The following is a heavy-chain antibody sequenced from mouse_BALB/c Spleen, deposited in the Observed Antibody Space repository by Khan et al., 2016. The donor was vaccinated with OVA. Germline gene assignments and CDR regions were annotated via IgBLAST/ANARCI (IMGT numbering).Heavy chain of an antibody. Sequence: QVQLKESGPGLVAPSQNLSITCTVSGFSLSDYGVSWIRQTPGKGLEWLGVIWGGGSTSYNSAPRSRLTISKENSKSQVFLKMTSLQSDDSAMFYGAKGVWAHYYTLDYWGQGTSVTVSS. CDR1: GFSLSDYG. CDR2: IWGGGST. CDR3: AKGVWAHYYTLDY. J-gene: IGHJ4*01. V-gene: IGHV2-6-5*01.